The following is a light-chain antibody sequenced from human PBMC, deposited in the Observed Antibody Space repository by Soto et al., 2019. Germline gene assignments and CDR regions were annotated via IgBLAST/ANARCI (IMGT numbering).Light chain of an antibody. Sequence: QLVLTQSPSASASLGASVKLTCTLSSGHGSYSIAWHQQQPEKGPRFLMKLNSDGSHSKGDGIPDRFSGSSSGAERYLTISSLQSEDEADYYCQTWDTGNVFGGGTKVTVL. CDR3: QTWDTGNV. V-gene: IGLV4-69*01. CDR1: SGHGSYS. CDR2: LNSDGSH. J-gene: IGLJ2*01.